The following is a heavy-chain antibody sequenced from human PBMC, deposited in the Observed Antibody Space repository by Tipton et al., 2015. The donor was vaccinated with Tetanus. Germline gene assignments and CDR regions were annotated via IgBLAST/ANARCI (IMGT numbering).Heavy chain of an antibody. J-gene: IGHJ3*02. CDR1: GDPITDYF. V-gene: IGHV1-46*03. CDR3: AINSGWFDAFDI. CDR2: INPSGGST. Sequence: QSGAEVKKPGASVKVSCTASGDPITDYFIHWVRQTPGHGLEWVGIINPSGGSTSYAQKFQGRVTMTGDTSTSTVYMELSSLRSEDTAVYYCAINSGWFDAFDIWGQGTMVTVSS. D-gene: IGHD6-19*01.